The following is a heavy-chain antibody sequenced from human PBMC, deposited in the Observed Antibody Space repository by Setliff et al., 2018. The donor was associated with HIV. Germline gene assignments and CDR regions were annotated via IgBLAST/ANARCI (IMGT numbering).Heavy chain of an antibody. D-gene: IGHD3-9*01. V-gene: IGHV5-51*01. CDR1: GYNFATYY. CDR3: TRRRRAPGTGDLEAY. J-gene: IGHJ4*02. Sequence: GESLKISCRTSGYNFATYYIAWVRQMPGKGPEWMGSVNPGDSSTKYNPSFQGQVSISADTSITTAYLQWSSLKASDTAMYYCTRRRRAPGTGDLEAYWGQGTLVTVSS. CDR2: VNPGDSST.